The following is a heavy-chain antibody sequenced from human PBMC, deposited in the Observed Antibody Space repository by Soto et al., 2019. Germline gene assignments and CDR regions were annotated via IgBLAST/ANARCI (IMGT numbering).Heavy chain of an antibody. Sequence: ASVKVSCKASGYTFTGYAMHWVRQAPGQRLEWMGWINAGNGNTKYSQKFQGRVTITRDTSASTAYMELSSLRSEDTAVYYCATGRSSSWYDYWGQGTLVTVSS. CDR3: ATGRSSSWYDY. J-gene: IGHJ4*02. D-gene: IGHD6-13*01. CDR1: GYTFTGYA. V-gene: IGHV1-3*01. CDR2: INAGNGNT.